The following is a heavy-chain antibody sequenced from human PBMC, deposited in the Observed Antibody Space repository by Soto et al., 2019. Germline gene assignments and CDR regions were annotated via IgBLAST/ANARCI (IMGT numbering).Heavy chain of an antibody. CDR3: ARVKRITIFGVVPPHPLDY. V-gene: IGHV1-3*01. J-gene: IGHJ4*02. CDR1: GYTFTSYA. CDR2: INAGNGNT. Sequence: GASVKVSCKASGYTFTSYAMHWVRQAPGQRLEWMGWINAGNGNTKYSQKFQGRVTITRDTSASTAYMELSSLRSEDTAVYYCARVKRITIFGVVPPHPLDYWGQGTLVTVSS. D-gene: IGHD3-3*01.